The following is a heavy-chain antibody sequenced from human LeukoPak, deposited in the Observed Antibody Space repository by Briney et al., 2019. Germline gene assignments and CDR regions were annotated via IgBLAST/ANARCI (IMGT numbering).Heavy chain of an antibody. D-gene: IGHD2-2*03. V-gene: IGHV4-4*07. Sequence: SETLSLTCSVSGGSISYFYWSWIRQAAGKGLEWIGRISSSGSTDYNASLKSRVTMSVDTSKNQLSLKVISVTAADTAVYYCARDGYCSSTSCYESWFDPWGQGTLVTVSS. CDR3: ARDGYCSSTSCYESWFDP. J-gene: IGHJ5*02. CDR1: GGSISYFY. CDR2: ISSSGST.